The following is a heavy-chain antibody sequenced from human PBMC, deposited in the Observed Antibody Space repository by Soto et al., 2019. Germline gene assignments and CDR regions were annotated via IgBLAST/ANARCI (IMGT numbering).Heavy chain of an antibody. D-gene: IGHD6-6*01. Sequence: GGSLRLSCAASGFTFSSYGMHWVRQAPGKGLEWVAVISYDGSNKYYADSVKGRFTISRDNSKNTLYLQMNSLRAEDTAVYYCAKIIEYSSSPGEFDYWGQGTLVTVSS. CDR3: AKIIEYSSSPGEFDY. J-gene: IGHJ4*02. CDR2: ISYDGSNK. V-gene: IGHV3-30*18. CDR1: GFTFSSYG.